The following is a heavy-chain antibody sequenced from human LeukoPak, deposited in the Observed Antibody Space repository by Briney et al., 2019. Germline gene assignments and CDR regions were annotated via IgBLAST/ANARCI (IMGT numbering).Heavy chain of an antibody. CDR1: GFPFSSYW. Sequence: PGGSLRLSCAASGFPFSSYWMSWVRQAPGKGLEWVANIKQDESDKYYVDSVKGRFTISRDNAKNSLYLQVNSLRADDTAVYYCARLTGTTGFDYWGQGTLVTVSS. CDR3: ARLTGTTGFDY. CDR2: IKQDESDK. J-gene: IGHJ4*02. V-gene: IGHV3-7*01. D-gene: IGHD1-1*01.